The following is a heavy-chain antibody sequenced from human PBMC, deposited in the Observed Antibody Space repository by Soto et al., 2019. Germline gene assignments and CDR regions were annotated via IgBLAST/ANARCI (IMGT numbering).Heavy chain of an antibody. Sequence: EVQLLESGGGLVQPGGSLRLSCAASGFTFSSYAMSWVRQAPGKGLEWVSAISGSGGSTYYADSVKGRFTISRDNSKNTLYLQKSSLRADDTAVYYCAKVDISGDYAFDIWGQGTMVTVSS. V-gene: IGHV3-23*01. J-gene: IGHJ3*02. CDR3: AKVDISGDYAFDI. CDR2: ISGSGGST. CDR1: GFTFSSYA. D-gene: IGHD3-22*01.